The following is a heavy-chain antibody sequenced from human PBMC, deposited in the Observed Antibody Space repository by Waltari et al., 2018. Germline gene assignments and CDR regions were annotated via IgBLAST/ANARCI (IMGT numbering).Heavy chain of an antibody. CDR3: ARAYPFGGVIVDY. D-gene: IGHD3-16*02. CDR2: ISYDGSNK. J-gene: IGHJ4*02. Sequence: LEWVAVISYDGSNKYYADSVKGRFTISTDNSEDPLYLQMNSLRAEGTAVYYCARAYPFGGVIVDYWGQGTLVPVSS. V-gene: IGHV3-30-3*01.